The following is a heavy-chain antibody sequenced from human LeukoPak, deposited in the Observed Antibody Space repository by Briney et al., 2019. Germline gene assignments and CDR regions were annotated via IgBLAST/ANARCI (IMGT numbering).Heavy chain of an antibody. J-gene: IGHJ4*02. D-gene: IGHD3-9*01. CDR2: MNPNSGNT. Sequence: ASVKVSCKASGYTFTSYDINWVRQATGQGLEWMGWMNPNSGNTGYAQKFQGRVTMTTDTSTSTAYMELRSLRSDDTAVYYCARASELRYFDWLYPKPPFDYWGQGTLVTVSS. V-gene: IGHV1-8*01. CDR1: GYTFTSYD. CDR3: ARASELRYFDWLYPKPPFDY.